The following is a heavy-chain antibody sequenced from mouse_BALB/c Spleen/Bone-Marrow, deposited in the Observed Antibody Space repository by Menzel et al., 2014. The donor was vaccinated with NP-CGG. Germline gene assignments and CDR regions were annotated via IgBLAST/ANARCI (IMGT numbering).Heavy chain of an antibody. CDR3: ARETYGNAWFAY. Sequence: VMLQESGAELVRPGSSVKISCKASGYAFSSYWMNWVKQRPGQGLEWIGQIYPGDGDTYYNGKFKGKATLTADNSSSTAYMQLSSLTSEDSAVYFCARETYGNAWFAYWDQGTLVTVSA. V-gene: IGHV1-80*01. CDR1: GYAFSSYW. J-gene: IGHJ3*01. CDR2: IYPGDGDT. D-gene: IGHD2-1*01.